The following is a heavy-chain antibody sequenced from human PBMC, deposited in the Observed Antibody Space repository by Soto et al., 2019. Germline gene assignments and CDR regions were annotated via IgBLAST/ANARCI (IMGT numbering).Heavy chain of an antibody. J-gene: IGHJ5*02. Sequence: ASVKVSCKASGGTFSSYAISRVRQAPGQGLEWMGGIIPIFGTANYAQKFQGRVTITADESTSTAYMELSSLRSEDTAVYYCARVEMVSPNWFDPWGQGTLVTVPQ. CDR3: ARVEMVSPNWFDP. D-gene: IGHD3-10*01. CDR1: GGTFSSYA. CDR2: IIPIFGTA. V-gene: IGHV1-69*13.